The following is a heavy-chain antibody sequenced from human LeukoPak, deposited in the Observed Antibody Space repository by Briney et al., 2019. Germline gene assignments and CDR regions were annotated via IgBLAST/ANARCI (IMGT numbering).Heavy chain of an antibody. Sequence: GGSLRLSCAASGFTFSSYAMHWVRQAPGKGLEWVAVISYDGSNKYYADSVKGRFTISRDNSKNTLYLQMNSLRAEDTAVYYCARSIAAADTAINYFDYWDQGTLVTVSS. CDR2: ISYDGSNK. V-gene: IGHV3-30*04. CDR1: GFTFSSYA. J-gene: IGHJ4*02. CDR3: ARSIAAADTAINYFDY. D-gene: IGHD6-13*01.